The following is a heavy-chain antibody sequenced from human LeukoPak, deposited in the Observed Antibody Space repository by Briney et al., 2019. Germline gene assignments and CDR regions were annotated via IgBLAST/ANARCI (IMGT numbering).Heavy chain of an antibody. J-gene: IGHJ4*02. V-gene: IGHV4-59*01. Sequence: PSETLSLTCTVSGGSISSYYWSWIRQPPGEGLEWIGYIYYSGSTKYNTSLESRVTISVDTSRNHFSLNLTSVTAADTAMYYCARGYSSTSYYFEYWGQGSLVTVS. CDR3: ARGYSSTSYYFEY. CDR1: GGSISSYY. D-gene: IGHD5-12*01. CDR2: IYYSGST.